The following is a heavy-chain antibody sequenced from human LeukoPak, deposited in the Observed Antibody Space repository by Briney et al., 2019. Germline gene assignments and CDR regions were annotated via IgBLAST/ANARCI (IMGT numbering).Heavy chain of an antibody. CDR1: GFTFSSYW. V-gene: IGHV3-7*01. J-gene: IGHJ3*02. CDR3: AREITMIVVVPNGAFDI. CDR2: IKQDGSEK. D-gene: IGHD3-22*01. Sequence: GGSLRLSCAASGFTFSSYWMSWVRQAPGKGLEWVANIKQDGSEKYYVDSVKGRFTISRDNSKNTLYLQMNSLRAEDTAVYYCAREITMIVVVPNGAFDIWGQGTMVTVSS.